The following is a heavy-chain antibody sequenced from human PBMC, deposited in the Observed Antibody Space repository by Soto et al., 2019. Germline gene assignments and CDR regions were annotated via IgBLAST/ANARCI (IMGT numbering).Heavy chain of an antibody. J-gene: IGHJ4*02. CDR2: ISSRGSTI. D-gene: IGHD3-10*01. CDR3: GEYGAGSYFDY. V-gene: IGHV3-11*01. CDR1: GFIFSDYY. Sequence: QVQLVESAGGLAKPGGSLRLSCAASGFIFSDYYIIWIRQAPGKGLEWVSYISSRGSTIYYADSVKGRFTISRDTAKNSLYLQMYSRRAEDTAVYYWGEYGAGSYFDYWGQGTLVTVSS.